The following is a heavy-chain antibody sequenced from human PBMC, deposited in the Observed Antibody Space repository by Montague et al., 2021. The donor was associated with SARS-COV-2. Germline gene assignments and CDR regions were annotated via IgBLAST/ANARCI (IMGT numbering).Heavy chain of an antibody. V-gene: IGHV4-59*01. CDR1: GASTSCYY. CDR2: IYYSVST. CDR3: AREGSGRGYYYYGMDV. J-gene: IGHJ6*02. D-gene: IGHD3-10*01. Sequence: SETLSLTCTVPGASTSCYYWSWIRQRPGKGLNCIGYIYYSVSTNYNPSLKSRVTISVDTSKNQFSLKLSSVTAADTAVHYCAREGSGRGYYYYGMDVWGQGTTVTVSS.